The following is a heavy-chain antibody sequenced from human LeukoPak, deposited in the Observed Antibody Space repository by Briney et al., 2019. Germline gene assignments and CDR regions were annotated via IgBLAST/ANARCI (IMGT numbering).Heavy chain of an antibody. CDR3: ARDQGDASGWFFDY. CDR2: IALDGSRK. V-gene: IGHV3-30*03. J-gene: IGHJ4*02. CDR1: GFTFSHHH. Sequence: SGGSLRLSCAASGFTFSHHHIHWVRQAPGKGLEWVTVIALDGSRKIYADSVKGRFTISRDNSKNTVSLQMNSLGVEDTAVYYCARDQGDASGWFFDYGGQGARVIVSS. D-gene: IGHD6-19*01.